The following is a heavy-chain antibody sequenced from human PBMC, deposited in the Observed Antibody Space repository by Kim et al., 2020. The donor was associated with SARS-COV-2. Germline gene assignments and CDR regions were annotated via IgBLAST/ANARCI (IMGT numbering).Heavy chain of an antibody. V-gene: IGHV4-39*01. J-gene: IGHJ4*02. CDR3: ARHSYDFWSGYYFDY. D-gene: IGHD3-3*01. Sequence: PSLKSRVTISVDTSKNQFSLKLSSVTAADTAVYYCARHSYDFWSGYYFDYWGQGTLVTVSS.